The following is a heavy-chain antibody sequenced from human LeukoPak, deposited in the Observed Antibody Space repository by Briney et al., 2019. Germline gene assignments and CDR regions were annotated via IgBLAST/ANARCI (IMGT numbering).Heavy chain of an antibody. CDR2: IKSKTDGGTT. V-gene: IGHV3-15*01. Sequence: GSLRLSCAASGFTFSSAWMTWVRQAPGKGLEWVGRIKSKTDGGTTDFAAPVKGRFTISRDDSKNTLFLQMNSLKTEDTAVYYCTTAFSHDFNYWGQGTLVTVSS. J-gene: IGHJ4*02. D-gene: IGHD2/OR15-2a*01. CDR3: TTAFSHDFNY. CDR1: GFTFSSAW.